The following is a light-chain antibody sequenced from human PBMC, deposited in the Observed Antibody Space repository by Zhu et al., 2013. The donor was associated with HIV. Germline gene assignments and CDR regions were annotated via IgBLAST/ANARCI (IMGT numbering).Light chain of an antibody. CDR1: QGISKY. CDR2: AAS. CDR3: QQHNSYPLT. V-gene: IGKV1-27*01. J-gene: IGKJ4*01. Sequence: DIQMTQSPSSLSASVGDRVTITCRASQGISKYLAWYQQKPGKVPKLLIYAASTLQSGVPFRFSGGGSGTDFTLTISRLEPDDFATYYCQQHNSYPLTFGGGTEGGDQT.